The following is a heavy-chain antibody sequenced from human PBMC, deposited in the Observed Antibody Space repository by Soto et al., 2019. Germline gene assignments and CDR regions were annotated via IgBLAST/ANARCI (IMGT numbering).Heavy chain of an antibody. CDR1: GFSLSTSGMC. CDR3: ARIRNTRGSGWYYFDY. J-gene: IGHJ4*02. V-gene: IGHV2-70*01. CDR2: IDWGDEK. Sequence: GSGPTLVNPTQTLTLTCTFSGFSLSTSGMCVSWIRQPPGKALEWLALIDWGDEKYYSTSLKTRLTISKDTSKNQVVLTMTNMDPVDTATYYCARIRNTRGSGWYYFDYWGPGTLVTVSS. D-gene: IGHD6-19*01.